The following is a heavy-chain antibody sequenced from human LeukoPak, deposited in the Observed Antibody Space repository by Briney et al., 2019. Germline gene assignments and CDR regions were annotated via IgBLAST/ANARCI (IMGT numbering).Heavy chain of an antibody. Sequence: GESLTISCKGSGYSFTSYWIGWVRQMPGKGLEWMGIIYPGDSDTIYSPSFQGQDTISADKSISTAYLQWSSLKASDTAMYYCARTYYYDSSGFRLDYWGQGTLVTVSS. CDR1: GYSFTSYW. CDR3: ARTYYYDSSGFRLDY. D-gene: IGHD3-22*01. J-gene: IGHJ4*02. V-gene: IGHV5-51*01. CDR2: IYPGDSDT.